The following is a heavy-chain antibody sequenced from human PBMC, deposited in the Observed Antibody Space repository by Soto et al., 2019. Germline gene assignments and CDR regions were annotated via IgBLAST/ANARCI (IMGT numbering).Heavy chain of an antibody. CDR1: GYTFTSCD. Sequence: GASVKVSGRASGYTFTSCDINWVRQATGQGLEWMGWMNPNSGNTGYAQKFQGRVTMTRNPSISTAYMELSSLRSEDTAVYYCARGSSSSWYWFDPWGQGTLVTVSS. D-gene: IGHD6-13*01. CDR3: ARGSSSSWYWFDP. J-gene: IGHJ5*02. V-gene: IGHV1-8*01. CDR2: MNPNSGNT.